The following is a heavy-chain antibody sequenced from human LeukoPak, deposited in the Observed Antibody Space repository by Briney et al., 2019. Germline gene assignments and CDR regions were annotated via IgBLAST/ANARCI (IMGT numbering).Heavy chain of an antibody. CDR3: ARGGWLQTDAFDI. CDR2: INADNGDT. D-gene: IGHD5-24*01. J-gene: IGHJ3*02. Sequence: ASVKVSCKASGYTFSTYAIHWVRQAPGQKLEWMGWINADNGDTKYSQKFQGRVTITRDTSASTAYMELSSLRSEDTAVYYCARGGWLQTDAFDIWGQGTMVTVSS. CDR1: GYTFSTYA. V-gene: IGHV1-3*01.